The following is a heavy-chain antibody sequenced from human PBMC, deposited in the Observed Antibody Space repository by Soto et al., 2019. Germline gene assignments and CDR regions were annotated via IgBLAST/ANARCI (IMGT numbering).Heavy chain of an antibody. CDR2: ISGSGGST. Sequence: GGSLRLSCAASGFTFSSYAMSWVRQAPGKGLEWVSAISGSGGSTYYADSVKGRFTISRDNSKNTLYLQMNSLRAEDTAVYYCAKSNYDFWSGYSVGGYFDYWGQGTLVTVSS. V-gene: IGHV3-23*01. CDR3: AKSNYDFWSGYSVGGYFDY. J-gene: IGHJ4*02. CDR1: GFTFSSYA. D-gene: IGHD3-3*01.